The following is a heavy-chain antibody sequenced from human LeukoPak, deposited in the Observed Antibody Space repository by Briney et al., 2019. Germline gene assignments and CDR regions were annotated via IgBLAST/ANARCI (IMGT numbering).Heavy chain of an antibody. CDR2: ISYSGST. CDR3: ARDNYGGVTKFDP. Sequence: PSETLSLTCAVSGGSINNYFWSWIRQPPGKGLEWIGYISYSGSTNYNPSLKSRVTISVGTSKNQFSLKLNSVTTADTAVYYCARDNYGGVTKFDPWGQGTLVTVSS. D-gene: IGHD3-16*01. V-gene: IGHV4-59*01. J-gene: IGHJ5*02. CDR1: GGSINNYF.